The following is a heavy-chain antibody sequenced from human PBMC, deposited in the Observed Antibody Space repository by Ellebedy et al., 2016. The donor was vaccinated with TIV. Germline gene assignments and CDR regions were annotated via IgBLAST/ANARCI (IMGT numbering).Heavy chain of an antibody. CDR2: ISYDGSNK. CDR1: GFPFDSYV. J-gene: IGHJ4*02. CDR3: ARALNHVDTVSTAPLDC. Sequence: GESLKISCAASGFPFDSYVMNWVRQAPGKGLEWVALISYDGSNKYFADSVQGRVTISRDNSQNTLYLLMNSLRGDDTAIYYCARALNHVDTVSTAPLDCWGQGTLATFSS. V-gene: IGHV3-30*04. D-gene: IGHD5/OR15-5a*01.